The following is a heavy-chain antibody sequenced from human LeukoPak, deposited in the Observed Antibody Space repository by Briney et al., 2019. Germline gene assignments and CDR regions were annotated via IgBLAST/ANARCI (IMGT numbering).Heavy chain of an antibody. J-gene: IGHJ3*02. D-gene: IGHD3-22*01. V-gene: IGHV1-2*02. CDR1: GYTFTGYY. Sequence: GASVKVSCKASGYTFTGYYMHWVRQAPGQGLEWMGWINPNSGGTNYAQKFQGRVTMTRDMSTSTVYMELSSLRSEDTAVYYCARQYYYDSSGYYYKDAFDIWGQGTMVTVSS. CDR3: ARQYYYDSSGYYYKDAFDI. CDR2: INPNSGGT.